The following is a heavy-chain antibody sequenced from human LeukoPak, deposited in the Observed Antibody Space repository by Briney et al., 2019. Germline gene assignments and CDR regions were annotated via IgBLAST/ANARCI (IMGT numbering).Heavy chain of an antibody. CDR1: GGSFSGYY. V-gene: IGHV4-34*01. CDR3: ARKVVAATRRAFDY. J-gene: IGHJ4*02. Sequence: SETLSLTCAVYGGSFSGYYWSWIRQPPGKGLEWIGEINHSGSTNYNPSLKSRVTISVDTSKNQFSLKLSSVTAADTAVYYCARKVVAATRRAFDYWGQGTLVTVSS. CDR2: INHSGST. D-gene: IGHD2-15*01.